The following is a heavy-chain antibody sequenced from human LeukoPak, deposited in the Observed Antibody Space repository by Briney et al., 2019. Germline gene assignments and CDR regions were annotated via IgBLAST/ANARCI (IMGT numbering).Heavy chain of an antibody. CDR1: GFTSSDYY. D-gene: IGHD6-13*01. J-gene: IGHJ6*03. CDR3: AREGWYSSRWFETENYYYYHYMDV. CDR2: ISSCGAVI. V-gene: IGHV3-11*01. Sequence: PGGSLRLSCAPSGFTSSDYYMSGIRQAPGKGVGWVAYISSCGAVIKSADSAKGRFTISRDKDQNSMYLQINSLRGEDTAVYYCAREGWYSSRWFETENYYYYHYMDVWGKGTTVTVSS.